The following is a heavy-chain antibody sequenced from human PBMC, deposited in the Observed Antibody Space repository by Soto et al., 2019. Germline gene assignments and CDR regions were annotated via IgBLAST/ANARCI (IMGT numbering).Heavy chain of an antibody. J-gene: IGHJ6*03. Sequence: QVQLVESGGGVVQPGRSLRLSCAASGFTFSSYGMHWVRQAPGKGLEWVAVIWYDGSNKYYADSVKGRFTISRDNSKNTLYLQMNSLRAEDTAEYYCARDRGYCSGGSCYYYYMDVWGKGTTVTVSS. D-gene: IGHD2-15*01. CDR3: ARDRGYCSGGSCYYYYMDV. V-gene: IGHV3-33*01. CDR1: GFTFSSYG. CDR2: IWYDGSNK.